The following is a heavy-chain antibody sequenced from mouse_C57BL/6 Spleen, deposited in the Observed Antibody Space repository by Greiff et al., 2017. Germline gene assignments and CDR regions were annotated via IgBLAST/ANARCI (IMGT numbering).Heavy chain of an antibody. V-gene: IGHV1-15*01. J-gene: IGHJ2*01. CDR3: TAVTTEVATDY. CDR1: GYTFTDYE. CDR2: IDPETGGT. D-gene: IGHD1-1*01. Sequence: QVQLQQSGAELARPGASVTLSCKASGYTFTDYEMHWVKQTPVHGLEWIGAIDPETGGTAYNQKFKGKAILTADKSSSTAYMELRSLTSEDSAVYYCTAVTTEVATDYWGQGTTLTVSS.